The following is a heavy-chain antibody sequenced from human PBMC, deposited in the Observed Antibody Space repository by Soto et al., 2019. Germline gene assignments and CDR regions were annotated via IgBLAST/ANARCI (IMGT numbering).Heavy chain of an antibody. CDR2: IKSKTDGGTT. V-gene: IGHV3-15*01. CDR1: GFTFSNAW. D-gene: IGHD4-17*01. CDR3: TTDPTGLIYGDYGGFDY. Sequence: GGSLRLSCAASGFTFSNAWMSWVRQAPGKGLEWVGRIKSKTDGGTTDYAAPVKGRFTISRDDSKNTLYLQMNSLKTEDTAVYYCTTDPTGLIYGDYGGFDYWGQGTLVTVSS. J-gene: IGHJ4*02.